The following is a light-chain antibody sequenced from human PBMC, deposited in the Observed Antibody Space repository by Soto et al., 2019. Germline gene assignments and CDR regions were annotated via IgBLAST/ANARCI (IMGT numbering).Light chain of an antibody. V-gene: IGKV1-13*02. CDR1: QGITTA. CDR3: QQSYTYPRT. J-gene: IGKJ1*01. Sequence: AIQLTQSPSSLSASVGDRVTITCQASQGITTALAWYQQTPGMSPKLLIYDASSLESGVPSRSSGSGSETEFTLTISSLQPDDFATYYCQQSYTYPRTFGQGTKVEVK. CDR2: DAS.